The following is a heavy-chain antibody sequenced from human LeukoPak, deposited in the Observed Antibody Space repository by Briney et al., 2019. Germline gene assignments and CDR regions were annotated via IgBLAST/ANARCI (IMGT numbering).Heavy chain of an antibody. CDR3: VRYTAAIWGYSFDY. J-gene: IGHJ4*02. CDR2: IHHSGMT. Sequence: PSETLSLTCAVSGYSISSGYYWSWIRQPPGKGLEWIATIHHSGMTYYNPSLKSRVTISVDTSKNQFSLKLSSVTAADTAVHYCVRYTAAIWGYSFDYWGQGALVTVSS. V-gene: IGHV4-38-2*01. D-gene: IGHD7-27*01. CDR1: GYSISSGYY.